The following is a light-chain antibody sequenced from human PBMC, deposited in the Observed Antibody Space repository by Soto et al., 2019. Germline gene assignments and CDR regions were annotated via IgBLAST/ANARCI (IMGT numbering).Light chain of an antibody. Sequence: EIVLTQSPGTLSVSPGERATLSCRASQSISSNYLAWYQQKPGQAPRILIYGASSRATGIPDRVSGSGSGTGFPLTISRLEPEDSAIYYCQQYVSWTLGQGTKVEIK. J-gene: IGKJ1*01. CDR1: QSISSNY. CDR2: GAS. V-gene: IGKV3-20*01. CDR3: QQYVSWT.